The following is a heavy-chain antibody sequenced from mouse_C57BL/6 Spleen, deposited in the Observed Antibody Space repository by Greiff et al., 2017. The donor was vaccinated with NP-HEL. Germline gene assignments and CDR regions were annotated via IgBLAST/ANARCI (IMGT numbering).Heavy chain of an antibody. D-gene: IGHD1-1*01. CDR3: AREGYGSSYVNYAMDY. V-gene: IGHV5-16*01. Sequence: DVHLVESEGGLVQPGSSMKLSCTASGFTFSDYYMAWVRQVPEKGLEWVANINYDGSSTYYLDSLKSRFIISRDNAKNILYLQMSSLKSEDTATYYCAREGYGSSYVNYAMDYWGQGTSVTVSS. CDR1: GFTFSDYY. J-gene: IGHJ4*01. CDR2: INYDGSST.